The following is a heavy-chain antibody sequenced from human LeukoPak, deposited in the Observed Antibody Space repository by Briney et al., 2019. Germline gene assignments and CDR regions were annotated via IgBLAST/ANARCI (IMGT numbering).Heavy chain of an antibody. D-gene: IGHD3-22*01. CDR2: IKASGSNI. V-gene: IGHV3-48*03. J-gene: IGHJ4*02. CDR3: ARDADYYDSNGYHHYYFDY. CDR1: GFTFSSYE. Sequence: GGSLRLSCAASGFTFSSYEMNWVRQAPGKGLEWVSYIKASGSNINYADSVKGRFTISRDDAKNSLYLQMNSLGAEDTAVYYCARDADYYDSNGYHHYYFDYWGQGTLVTVSS.